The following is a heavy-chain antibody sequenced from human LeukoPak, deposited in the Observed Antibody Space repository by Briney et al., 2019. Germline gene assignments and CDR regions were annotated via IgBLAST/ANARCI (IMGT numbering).Heavy chain of an antibody. V-gene: IGHV3-30*03. J-gene: IGHJ4*02. CDR2: ISYDGSNK. D-gene: IGHD6-13*01. CDR1: GFTFSSYG. Sequence: GGSLRLSCAASGFTFSSYGMHWVRQAPGKGLEWVAVISYDGSNKYYADSVKGRFTISRDNSKNTLYLQMNSLRAEDTAVYYCAREGGSSWYGMDYWGQGTLVTVSS. CDR3: AREGGSSWYGMDY.